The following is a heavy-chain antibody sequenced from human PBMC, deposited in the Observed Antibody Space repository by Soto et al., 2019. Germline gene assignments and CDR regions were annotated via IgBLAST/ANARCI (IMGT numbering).Heavy chain of an antibody. Sequence: PSETLSLTCAVYGGSFSGYYWSWIRQPPGKGLEWIGEINHSGSTNYNPSLKSRVTISVDTSKNKFSLKLGSVTAADTAVYYCATGPWYHDTGGSRETNYYYGMDVWGQGTPVTVSS. CDR3: ATGPWYHDTGGSRETNYYYGMDV. J-gene: IGHJ6*02. CDR2: INHSGST. V-gene: IGHV4-34*01. CDR1: GGSFSGYY. D-gene: IGHD3-22*01.